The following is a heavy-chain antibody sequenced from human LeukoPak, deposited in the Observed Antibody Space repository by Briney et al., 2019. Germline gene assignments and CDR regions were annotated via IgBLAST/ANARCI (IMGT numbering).Heavy chain of an antibody. CDR2: IHHSGST. CDR3: ARRIAVRNYYGMDV. Sequence: SETLSLTCTVSGGSFSSDSDYWTWIRQPPGKGLEWIGYIHHSGSTNCDPSLKSRVTISVDTSKNQFSLRLTPVTTADTAVYYCARRIAVRNYYGMDVWGQGTTVTVSS. J-gene: IGHJ6*02. D-gene: IGHD6-19*01. CDR1: GGSFSSDSDY. V-gene: IGHV4-61*01.